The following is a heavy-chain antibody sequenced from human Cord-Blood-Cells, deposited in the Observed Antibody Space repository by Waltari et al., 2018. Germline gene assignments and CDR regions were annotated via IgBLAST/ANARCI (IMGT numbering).Heavy chain of an antibody. J-gene: IGHJ4*02. V-gene: IGHV4-59*01. CDR3: AREIGLGSGWFDY. CDR1: GGSISSYY. CDR2: IYYSGST. Sequence: QVQLQESGPGLVKPSETLSLTCTVPGGSISSYYLSWIRQPPGKGLEWIGYIYYSGSTNYNPSLKSRVTISVDTSKNQFSLKLSSVTAADTAVYYCAREIGLGSGWFDYWGQGTLVTVSS. D-gene: IGHD6-19*01.